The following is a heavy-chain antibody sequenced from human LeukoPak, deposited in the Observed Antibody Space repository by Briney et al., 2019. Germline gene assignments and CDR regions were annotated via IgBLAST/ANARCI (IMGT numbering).Heavy chain of an antibody. CDR2: IKKDGSEK. Sequence: GSLRLPCAASGFTFSSYWMSWVRQAPGKGLEWVANIKKDGSEKYYVDSVKGRFTISRDNAKNSLYLQMNSLRAEDSAVYYCAREVYYYDSSGYFPDYWGQGTLVTVSS. CDR3: AREVYYYDSSGYFPDY. J-gene: IGHJ4*02. CDR1: GFTFSSYW. D-gene: IGHD3-22*01. V-gene: IGHV3-7*03.